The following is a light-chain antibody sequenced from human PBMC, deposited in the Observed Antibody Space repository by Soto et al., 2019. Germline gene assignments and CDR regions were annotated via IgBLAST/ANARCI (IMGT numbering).Light chain of an antibody. CDR1: LSVASNY. V-gene: IGKV3-20*01. CDR2: AAS. Sequence: EIVLTQSPGTLPLSPGERATLSCRASLSVASNYLAWYQQKPGQAPRLLIYAASGRATGIPDRFSGSWSGTDFTLTISRLEPEDFAVYYCQQYGSAPWTFGQGTKVEIK. J-gene: IGKJ1*01. CDR3: QQYGSAPWT.